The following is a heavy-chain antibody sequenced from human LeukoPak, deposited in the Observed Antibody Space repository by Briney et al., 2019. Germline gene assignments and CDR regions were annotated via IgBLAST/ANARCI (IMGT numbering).Heavy chain of an antibody. D-gene: IGHD3-3*01. CDR3: ARADFVDAGPYLIGP. V-gene: IGHV1-2*02. CDR2: TNPKSGRT. Sequence: ASVKVSCKTSGYSFTDYYIHWVRQAPGQGLEWMGWTNPKSGRTSSARKFQDRVTMTRDPSISTVYMDMAWLTSDDTAIYFCARADFVDAGPYLIGPWGQGTLVTVSS. J-gene: IGHJ5*02. CDR1: GYSFTDYY.